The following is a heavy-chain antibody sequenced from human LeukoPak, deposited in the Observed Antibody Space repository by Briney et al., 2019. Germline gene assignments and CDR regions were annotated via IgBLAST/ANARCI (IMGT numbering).Heavy chain of an antibody. J-gene: IGHJ5*02. Sequence: GGSLRLSCAASGFTFSSYWMSWVCQAPGKGLEWVANIKQDGNEKYYVDSVKGRFTISRDNAKNSLYLQMNSLRAEDTAVYYCARDDCSSISCYHNWFDPWGQGTLVTVSS. CDR1: GFTFSSYW. D-gene: IGHD2-2*01. V-gene: IGHV3-7*01. CDR2: IKQDGNEK. CDR3: ARDDCSSISCYHNWFDP.